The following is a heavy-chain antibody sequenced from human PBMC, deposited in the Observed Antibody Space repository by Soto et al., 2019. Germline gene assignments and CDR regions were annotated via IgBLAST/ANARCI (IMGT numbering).Heavy chain of an antibody. CDR1: GGTFSSYA. CDR3: ARDLAYCGGDCPVDAFDI. J-gene: IGHJ3*02. V-gene: IGHV1-69*01. D-gene: IGHD2-21*02. Sequence: QVQLVQSGAEVKKPGSSVKVSCKASGGTFSSYAISWVRQAPGQGLEWMGGIIPIFGTANYAQKFQGRVTITADESTSTGYMELSSLRSEDTAVYYCARDLAYCGGDCPVDAFDIWGQGTMVTVSS. CDR2: IIPIFGTA.